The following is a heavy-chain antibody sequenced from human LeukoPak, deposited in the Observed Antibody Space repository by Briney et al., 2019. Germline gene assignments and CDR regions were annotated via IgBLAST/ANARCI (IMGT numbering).Heavy chain of an antibody. Sequence: GGSLRLSCAASGFSLSSYSMNWVRQAPGEGLEWVSSITISSNFIYYADSVKGRFTISRDNAKGSLFLQMNSLRAEDTAVYFCARDGHGDGFLTGYSYFGMDVWGQGTTVTVSS. D-gene: IGHD3-9*01. CDR1: GFSLSSYS. J-gene: IGHJ6*02. CDR3: ARDGHGDGFLTGYSYFGMDV. CDR2: ITISSNFI. V-gene: IGHV3-21*01.